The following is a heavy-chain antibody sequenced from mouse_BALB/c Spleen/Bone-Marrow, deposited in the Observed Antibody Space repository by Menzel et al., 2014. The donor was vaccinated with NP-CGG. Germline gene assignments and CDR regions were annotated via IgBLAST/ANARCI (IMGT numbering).Heavy chain of an antibody. CDR1: GFSLTTYG. J-gene: IGHJ4*01. D-gene: IGHD1-1*01. V-gene: IGHV2-2*02. CDR2: IWSGRST. CDR3: ARNLYYGSSLYAMDY. Sequence: VKLMESGPGLVQPSQSLSITCTVSGFSLTTYGVHWVRQSPGKGLEWLGVIWSGRSTDYNAAFISRLSITKDNSKSQVFFKMNSLQANDTAIYYCARNLYYGSSLYAMDYWGQGTSVTVSS.